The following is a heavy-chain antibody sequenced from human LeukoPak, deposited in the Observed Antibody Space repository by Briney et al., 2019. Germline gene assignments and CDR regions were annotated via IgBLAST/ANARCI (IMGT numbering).Heavy chain of an antibody. CDR2: IYYSGST. CDR3: ARHPTRQYYDYVWGSYRLPGFDY. Sequence: SETLSLICTVSGGSISSSSYYWGWIRQPPGKGLEWIGSIYYSGSTYYNPSLKSRVTISVDTSKDQFSLKLSSVTAADTAVYYCARHPTRQYYDYVWGSYRLPGFDYWGQGTLVTVSS. V-gene: IGHV4-39*01. J-gene: IGHJ4*02. D-gene: IGHD3-16*02. CDR1: GGSISSSSYY.